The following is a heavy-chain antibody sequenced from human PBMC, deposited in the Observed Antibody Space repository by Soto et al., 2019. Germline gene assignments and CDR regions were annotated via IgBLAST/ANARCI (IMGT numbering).Heavy chain of an antibody. V-gene: IGHV3-30*18. CDR1: GFTFAHYA. CDR3: AKDYDFWSASINPYFDT. D-gene: IGHD3-3*01. CDR2: MSHDENRK. J-gene: IGHJ4*02. Sequence: QAQLVESGGGVVQPGTSLRLSCAASGFTFAHYAMHWVRHSPGKGLEWVAFMSHDENRKLYTDSVKGRFTISRDNSNPTLYLKTSRLRAVDTPVYYSAKDYDFWSASINPYFDTWGLGTLVTSSS.